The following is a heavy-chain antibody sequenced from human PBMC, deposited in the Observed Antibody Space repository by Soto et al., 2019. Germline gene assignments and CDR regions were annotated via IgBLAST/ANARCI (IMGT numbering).Heavy chain of an antibody. J-gene: IGHJ4*02. CDR1: GVSLTTQGVG. CDR2: IYWDDDW. CDR3: AHRRRGTAVRAFDY. Sequence: QITLKESGPTLVKPTQTLTLTCSFSGVSLTTQGVGVGWIRQPPGKAPEWLAVIYWDDDWHYSPSLNSRLTITKDTSKNQVVLTMTNMDPLDTATYYCAHRRRGTAVRAFDYWGQGILVTVSS. D-gene: IGHD3-10*01. V-gene: IGHV2-5*02.